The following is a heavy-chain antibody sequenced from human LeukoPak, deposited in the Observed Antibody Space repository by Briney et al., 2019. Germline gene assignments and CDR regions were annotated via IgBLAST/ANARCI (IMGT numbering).Heavy chain of an antibody. J-gene: IGHJ4*02. CDR1: GGSISSYY. Sequence: SETLSLTCTVSGGSISSYYWSWIRQPPGKGLEWIGYNSYSGNTYYNPSLKSRVTISVDTSKNHFSLNLRSVTAADTAVYYCARVGSGSFDYWGQGTLVTVSS. D-gene: IGHD1-26*01. CDR3: ARVGSGSFDY. CDR2: NSYSGNT. V-gene: IGHV4-59*01.